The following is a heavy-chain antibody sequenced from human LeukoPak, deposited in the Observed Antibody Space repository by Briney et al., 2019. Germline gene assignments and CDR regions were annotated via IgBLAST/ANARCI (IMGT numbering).Heavy chain of an antibody. Sequence: ASVKVSCKASGYTFTSYGISWVRQAPGQGLEWMGWISAYNGNTNYAQKLQGRVTMTTDTSTSTAYMELRSLRSDDTAVYYCARYAGTTYYYYMDVWGKGTTVTVSS. V-gene: IGHV1-18*01. J-gene: IGHJ6*03. CDR1: GYTFTSYG. D-gene: IGHD1-7*01. CDR2: ISAYNGNT. CDR3: ARYAGTTYYYYMDV.